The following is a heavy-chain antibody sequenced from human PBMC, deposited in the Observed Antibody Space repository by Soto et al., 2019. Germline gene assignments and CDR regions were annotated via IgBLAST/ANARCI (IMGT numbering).Heavy chain of an antibody. J-gene: IGHJ3*02. CDR2: IIPILGIA. V-gene: IGHV1-69*02. CDR1: GGTFSSYT. CDR3: ALTTVTTGGALDVFDI. Sequence: ASVKVSFKASGGTFSSYTISWVRQAPGQGLEWMGRIIPILGIANYAQKFQGRVTITADKSTSTAYMELSSLRSEDTAVYYCALTTVTTGGALDVFDIWGQGTMVTVSS. D-gene: IGHD4-17*01.